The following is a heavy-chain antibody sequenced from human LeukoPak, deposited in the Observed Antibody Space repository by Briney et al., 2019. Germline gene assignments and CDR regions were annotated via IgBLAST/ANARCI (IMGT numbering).Heavy chain of an antibody. CDR2: IYWNDDK. D-gene: IGHD5-18*01. V-gene: IGHV2-5*01. J-gene: IGHJ4*02. CDR1: GGSISNYYW. Sequence: TLSLTCTVSGGSISNYYWSWIRQSPGKGLEWLALIYWNDDKRYSPSLKSRLTITKDTSKNQVVLTMTNMDPVDTATYYCAQIIQIWSWNFDYWGQGTLVTVSS. CDR3: AQIIQIWSWNFDY.